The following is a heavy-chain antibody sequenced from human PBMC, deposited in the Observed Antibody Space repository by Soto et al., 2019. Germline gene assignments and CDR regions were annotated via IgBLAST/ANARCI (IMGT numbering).Heavy chain of an antibody. CDR2: IYYSGST. J-gene: IGHJ4*02. CDR3: ARGGRRVAAFDY. Sequence: SETLSLTCTVSGGSISSYYWSWIRQPPGKGLEWIGYIYYSGSTNYNPSLKSRVTISVDTSKNQFSLKLSSVTAADTAVYYCARGGRRVAAFDYWGQGTLVTVSS. V-gene: IGHV4-59*01. CDR1: GGSISSYY. D-gene: IGHD6-25*01.